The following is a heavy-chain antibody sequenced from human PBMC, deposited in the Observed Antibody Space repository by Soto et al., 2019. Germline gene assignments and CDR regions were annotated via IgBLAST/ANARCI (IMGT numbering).Heavy chain of an antibody. CDR2: IYYSGRT. CDR1: GGSISSSSYY. Sequence: SETLSLTCTVSGGSISSSSYYWGWIRQPPGKGLEGIGSIYYSGRTYYNPSLKSRVTISVDTSKNQFSLKLSTVTAADAAVYYCARDRHTQAGIVGATDAFDIWGQGTMVTVSS. V-gene: IGHV4-39*07. CDR3: ARDRHTQAGIVGATDAFDI. D-gene: IGHD1-26*01. J-gene: IGHJ3*02.